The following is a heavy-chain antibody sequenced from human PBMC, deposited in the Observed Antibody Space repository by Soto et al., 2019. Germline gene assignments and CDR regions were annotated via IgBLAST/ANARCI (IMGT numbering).Heavy chain of an antibody. CDR3: ARDLWGYCGTACYPLDV. D-gene: IGHD2-21*02. CDR2: LYNTGST. CDR1: GGSISRYY. J-gene: IGHJ6*02. Sequence: QVRLQESGPGLVKPSETLSLTCTVSGGSISRYYWSWIRQTPGKGLEWIGYLYNTGSTIYNPSLENRVTIAEDTSKNQSSLILCSVTAADTAVYYCARDLWGYCGTACYPLDVWGPGTTVTVSS. V-gene: IGHV4-59*01.